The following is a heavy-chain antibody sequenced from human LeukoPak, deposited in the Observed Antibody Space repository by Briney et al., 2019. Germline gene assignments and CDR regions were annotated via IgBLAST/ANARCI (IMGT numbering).Heavy chain of an antibody. CDR1: GFTFSSYX. V-gene: IGHV3-74*01. CDR2: XNSDGSST. CDR3: AKVVARDWFDP. Sequence: PGGSLRLSCAASGFTFSSYXXXXXXXXXXXXXXXXSRXNSDGSSTSYADSVKXRXTXSXXXXKNTLYLQMNSLRAEDTAVYYCAKVVARDWFDPWGQGTLVTVSS. D-gene: IGHD5-12*01. J-gene: IGHJ5*02.